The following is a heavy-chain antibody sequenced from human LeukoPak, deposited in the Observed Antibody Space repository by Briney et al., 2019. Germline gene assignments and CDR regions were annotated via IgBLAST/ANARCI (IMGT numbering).Heavy chain of an antibody. CDR2: NSGST. CDR1: NDSISSATYY. V-gene: IGHV4-39*01. D-gene: IGHD6-19*01. J-gene: IGHJ4*02. Sequence: SETLSLTCTVFNDSISSATYYWGSIRQPPGKGLEWIGSNSGSTYYSPSLKSRVTISVDMSKSHFSLKLNSVTAADTAVYYCARHSSGWYSPFDDWGQGTLVTVSS. CDR3: ARHSSGWYSPFDD.